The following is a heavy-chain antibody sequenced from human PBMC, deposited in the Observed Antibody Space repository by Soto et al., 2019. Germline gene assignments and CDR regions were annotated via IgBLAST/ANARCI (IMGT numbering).Heavy chain of an antibody. J-gene: IGHJ4*02. Sequence: GGSLRLSCAASGFTFDDYAMHWVRQAPGKGLEWVSGISWNSGSIGYADSVKGRFTISRDNAKNSLYLQMNSLRAEDTALYYCAKDIRGPYSSGWYYFDYWGQGTLVTVS. D-gene: IGHD6-19*01. CDR2: ISWNSGSI. CDR3: AKDIRGPYSSGWYYFDY. CDR1: GFTFDDYA. V-gene: IGHV3-9*01.